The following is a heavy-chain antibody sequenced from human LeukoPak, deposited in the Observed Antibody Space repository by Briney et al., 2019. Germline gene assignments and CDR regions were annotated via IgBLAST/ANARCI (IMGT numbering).Heavy chain of an antibody. CDR2: IKQDGSEK. J-gene: IGHJ4*02. D-gene: IGHD6-19*01. V-gene: IGHV3-7*01. CDR3: ARGGYSSGWYDGDPYYFDY. Sequence: GGSLRLSCAASGFTFSSYWMNWVRQAPGKGLEWVANIKQDGSEKYYMDSVKGRFTISRDNAKNSLYLQMNSLRAEDTAVYFCARGGYSSGWYDGDPYYFDYWGQGTLVTVSS. CDR1: GFTFSSYW.